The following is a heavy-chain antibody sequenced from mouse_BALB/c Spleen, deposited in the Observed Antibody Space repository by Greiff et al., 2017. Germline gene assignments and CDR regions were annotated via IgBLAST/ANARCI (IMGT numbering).Heavy chain of an antibody. CDR3: TRDSDY. V-gene: IGHV5-6-4*01. Sequence: EVNVVESGGGLVKPGGSLKLSCAASGFTFSSYTMSWVRQTPEKRLEWVATISSGGSYTYYPDSVKGRFTISRDNAKNTMYLQMSSLKSEDTAMYYCTRDSDYWGQGTTLTVSS. CDR2: ISSGGSYT. CDR1: GFTFSSYT. J-gene: IGHJ2*01.